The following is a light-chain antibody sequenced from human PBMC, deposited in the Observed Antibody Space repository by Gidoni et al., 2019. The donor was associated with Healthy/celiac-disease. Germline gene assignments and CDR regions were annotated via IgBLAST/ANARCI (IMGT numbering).Light chain of an antibody. V-gene: IGLV3-19*01. CDR1: SRRSYY. CDR3: NSRDSSAVV. J-gene: IGLJ2*01. CDR2: GKN. Sequence: SSELTQDPAVSVALGQTVRITCQGDSRRSYYASWYQQKPGQAPVLVIYGKNNRPSGIPDRFSGSSSGNTASLTITGAQAEDEADYYCNSRDSSAVVFGGGTKLTVL.